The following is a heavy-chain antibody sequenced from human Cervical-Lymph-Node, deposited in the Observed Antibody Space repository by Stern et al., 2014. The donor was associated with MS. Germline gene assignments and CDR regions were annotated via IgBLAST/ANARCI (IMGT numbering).Heavy chain of an antibody. CDR1: GGTFSSYA. Sequence: QLVQSGAEMKKPGSSVKVSCKASGGTFSSYAISWVRQAPGQGLEWMGGIIPIFGTANYAQKFQGRVTITADESTSTAYMELSSLRSEDTAVYYCARDEGRQDSYGYNWFDPWGQGTLVTVSS. CDR2: IIPIFGTA. CDR3: ARDEGRQDSYGYNWFDP. V-gene: IGHV1-69*01. D-gene: IGHD5-18*01. J-gene: IGHJ5*02.